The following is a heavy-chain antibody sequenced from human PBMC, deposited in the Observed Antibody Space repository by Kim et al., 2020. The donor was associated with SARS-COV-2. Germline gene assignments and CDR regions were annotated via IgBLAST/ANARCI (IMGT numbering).Heavy chain of an antibody. D-gene: IGHD3-10*01. CDR3: AKGKGSAYYYYMDV. V-gene: IGHV3-9*01. Sequence: ADAVKGRFTISRDNAKNSLYLQMNSLRAEDTALYYCAKGKGSAYYYYMDVWGKGTPVTVSS. J-gene: IGHJ6*03.